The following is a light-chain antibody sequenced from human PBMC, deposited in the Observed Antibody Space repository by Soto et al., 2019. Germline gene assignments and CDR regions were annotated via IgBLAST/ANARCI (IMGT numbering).Light chain of an antibody. CDR2: AAS. J-gene: IGKJ5*01. CDR3: QQYGSSSIP. CDR1: QSVSSSY. Sequence: EIVLTQSPGTLSLSPGERATLSCRASQSVSSSYLAWYQQKPGQAPRLLIYAASIRATDIPDRFSGSGSGKDFTLTIIRLEPEDFAVFYCQQYGSSSIPFGQGTRLEIK. V-gene: IGKV3-20*01.